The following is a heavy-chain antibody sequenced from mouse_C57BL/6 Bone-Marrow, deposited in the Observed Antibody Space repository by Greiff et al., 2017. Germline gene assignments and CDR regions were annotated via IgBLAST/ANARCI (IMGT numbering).Heavy chain of an antibody. J-gene: IGHJ3*01. CDR1: GYAFSSSW. D-gene: IGHD2-4*01. CDR2: IYPGDGDT. V-gene: IGHV1-82*01. CDR3: ARWGYDYDGGAWFAY. Sequence: VQLQQSGPELVKPGASVKISCKASGYAFSSSWMNWVKQRPGKGLEWIGRIYPGDGDTNYNGKFKGKATLTADKSSSTAYMQRSSLTSEDSAVYCGARWGYDYDGGAWFAYWGQGTLVTVSA.